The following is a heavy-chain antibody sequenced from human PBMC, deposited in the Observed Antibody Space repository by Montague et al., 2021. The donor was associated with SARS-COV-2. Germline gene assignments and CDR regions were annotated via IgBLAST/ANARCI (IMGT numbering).Heavy chain of an antibody. CDR1: GFTFSSHA. J-gene: IGHJ6*02. D-gene: IGHD1-26*01. V-gene: IGHV3-23*01. CDR3: ARHFQSGGHGAYSYYGMDV. CDR2: IGDSGDST. Sequence: SLRLSCAASGFTFSSHAMSWVRQAPRRGLEWVSGIGDSGDSTYYAGSVKGRFTISRDNSNNMLYLQMISLRVEDTAAYYCARHFQSGGHGAYSYYGMDVWGQGTTVTVSS.